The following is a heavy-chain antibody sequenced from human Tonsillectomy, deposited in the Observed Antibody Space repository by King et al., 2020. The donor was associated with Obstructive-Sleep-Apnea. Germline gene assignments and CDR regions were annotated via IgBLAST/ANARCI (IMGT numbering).Heavy chain of an antibody. J-gene: IGHJ4*02. V-gene: IGHV4-38-2*02. D-gene: IGHD3-16*01. CDR2: IYHSGST. CDR3: ARDYYGPPFDY. Sequence: QLQESGPGLVKPSETLSLTCTVSGYSISSGYYWGWIRQPPGKGLEWIGSIYHSGSTYYNPSLKSRVTISVDTSKNQFSLKLSSVTAADTAVYYCARDYYGPPFDYWGQGTLVTVSS. CDR1: GYSISSGYY.